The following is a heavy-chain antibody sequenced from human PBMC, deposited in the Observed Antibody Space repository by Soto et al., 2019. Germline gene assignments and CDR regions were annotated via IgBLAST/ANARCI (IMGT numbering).Heavy chain of an antibody. D-gene: IGHD5-12*01. CDR1: GYTFTNYA. CDR2: INAGNGNT. V-gene: IGHV1-3*01. Sequence: ASVKVSCKASGYTFTNYAMHLVRQAPGQRLEWMGWINAGNGNTKYSQKFQGRVTITRDTSASTAYMELSSLRSEDTAVYYCARVSGYYLPEYWGQGTLVTVSS. CDR3: ARVSGYYLPEY. J-gene: IGHJ4*02.